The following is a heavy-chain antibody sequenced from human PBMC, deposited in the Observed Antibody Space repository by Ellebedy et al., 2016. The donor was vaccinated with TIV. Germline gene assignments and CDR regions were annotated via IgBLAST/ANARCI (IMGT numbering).Heavy chain of an antibody. J-gene: IGHJ3*02. D-gene: IGHD3-10*01. CDR3: ARRITMVRGVIRETYAFDI. CDR1: GYSFTSYW. V-gene: IGHV5-51*01. CDR2: IYPGDSDT. Sequence: GESLKISCKGSGYSFTSYWIGWVRQVPGKGLEWMGIIYPGDSDTRYSPSFQGKVTISADKSISTAYLQWSSLKASDTAMYYCARRITMVRGVIRETYAFDIWGQGTMVTVSS.